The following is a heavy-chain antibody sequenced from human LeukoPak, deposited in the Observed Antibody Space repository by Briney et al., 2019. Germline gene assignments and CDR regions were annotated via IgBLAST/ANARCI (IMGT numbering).Heavy chain of an antibody. D-gene: IGHD1-7*01. CDR1: GYSISSGYY. V-gene: IGHV4-38-2*02. Sequence: SETLSLTCTVSGYSISSGYYWDWIRQPPGKGLEWIGTLSHSGSSYYNPSLKSRVTISVDTSKNQFSLKLSSVTAADTAVYYCARGRTHNWNFSSSRHLNWFDPWGQGTLVTVSS. J-gene: IGHJ5*02. CDR3: ARGRTHNWNFSSSRHLNWFDP. CDR2: LSHSGSS.